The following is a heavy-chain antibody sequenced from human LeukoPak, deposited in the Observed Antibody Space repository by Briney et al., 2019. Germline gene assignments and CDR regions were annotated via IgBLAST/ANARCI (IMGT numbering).Heavy chain of an antibody. Sequence: GRSLRLSCAASGFTFSSYAMHWVRQAPGKGLEWVAVISYDGSNKYYADSVKGRFTISRDNSKNTLYLQMNSLRAEDTAVYYCARDLGIVATHKKIDYWGQGTLVTVSS. D-gene: IGHD5-12*01. CDR2: ISYDGSNK. V-gene: IGHV3-30-3*01. CDR1: GFTFSSYA. J-gene: IGHJ4*02. CDR3: ARDLGIVATHKKIDY.